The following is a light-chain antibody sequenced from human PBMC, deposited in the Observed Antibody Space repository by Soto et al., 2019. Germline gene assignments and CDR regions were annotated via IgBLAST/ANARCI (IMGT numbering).Light chain of an antibody. CDR1: SSDVGGYNY. Sequence: QSVLTQPPSATGSPGQSVATSCTGTSSDVGGYNYVSWYQQHPGKAPKLMIYEVNKRPSGVPDRFSGSKSGNAASLTVSGLQAEDEADYYCSSYAGSSNVFGTGTKVTGL. J-gene: IGLJ1*01. V-gene: IGLV2-8*01. CDR2: EVN. CDR3: SSYAGSSNV.